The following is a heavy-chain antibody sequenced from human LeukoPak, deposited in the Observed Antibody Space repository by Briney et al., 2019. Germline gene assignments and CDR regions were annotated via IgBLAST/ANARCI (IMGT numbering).Heavy chain of an antibody. CDR3: ANLAYFNDMDV. D-gene: IGHD2-21*01. CDR1: GFTFNNYG. J-gene: IGHJ6*02. Sequence: GGSLRLSCAASGFTFNNYGMHWVRQAPGKGLEWVAVIWYDGSDKYYADSVRGRFTISRDNSKNTLHLQMNSLRAEDTAIYYCANLAYFNDMDVWGQGTTVTVSS. CDR2: IWYDGSDK. V-gene: IGHV3-33*06.